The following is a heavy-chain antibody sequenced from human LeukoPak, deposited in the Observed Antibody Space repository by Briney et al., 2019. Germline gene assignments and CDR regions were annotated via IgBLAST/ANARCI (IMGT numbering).Heavy chain of an antibody. CDR1: GFTFSSYA. CDR2: ISDRGGST. J-gene: IGHJ4*02. CDR3: AKSGGYCSSTSCNGVFDF. Sequence: GGSLRLSCTASGFTFSSYAMSWVRQAPGKGLEWVSAISDRGGSTYYADSVKGRFTISRDNSKNTLYLQMNSLRAEDTAVYYCAKSGGYCSSTSCNGVFDFWGQGTLVTVSS. V-gene: IGHV3-23*01. D-gene: IGHD2-2*01.